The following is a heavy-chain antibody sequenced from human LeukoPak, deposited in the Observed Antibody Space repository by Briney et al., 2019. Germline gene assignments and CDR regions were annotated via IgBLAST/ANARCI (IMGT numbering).Heavy chain of an antibody. V-gene: IGHV4-34*01. CDR2: INHSGST. Sequence: PSETLSLNCAVYGGSFGGYYWSWIRQPPGKGLEWIGEINHSGSTNYNPSLKSRVTISVDTSKNQFSLKLSSVTAADTAVYYCAREVRGSWAAFDIWGQGTMVTVSS. CDR3: AREVRGSWAAFDI. J-gene: IGHJ3*02. CDR1: GGSFGGYY. D-gene: IGHD6-13*01.